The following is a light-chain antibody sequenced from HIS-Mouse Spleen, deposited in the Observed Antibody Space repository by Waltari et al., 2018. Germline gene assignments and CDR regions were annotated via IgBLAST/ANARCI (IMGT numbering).Light chain of an antibody. CDR1: AQPKKY. J-gene: IGLJ2*01. Sequence: SYQLTQPPSVTVSPGQTAMITCAGEAQPKKYAYWYQQNSGQAPVLVLYEDSKRPSGIPERFSGSSSGTMATLTISGAQVEDEADYYCYSTDSSGNHRVFGGGTKLTVL. CDR3: YSTDSSGNHRV. V-gene: IGLV3-10*01. CDR2: EDS.